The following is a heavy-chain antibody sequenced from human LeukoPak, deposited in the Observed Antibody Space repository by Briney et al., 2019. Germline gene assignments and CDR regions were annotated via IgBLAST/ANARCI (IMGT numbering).Heavy chain of an antibody. CDR1: GFTFSSYA. CDR2: IWYDGSKK. CDR3: ARIGYDNSPPDY. D-gene: IGHD3-22*01. V-gene: IGHV3-33*08. Sequence: GGSLRLSCAASGFTFSSYAMSWVRQAPGKGLEWVAVIWYDGSKKYYVDSVKGRFTISRDNSENTLYLQMNSLRGEDTAVYYCARIGYDNSPPDYWGQGILVTVSS. J-gene: IGHJ4*02.